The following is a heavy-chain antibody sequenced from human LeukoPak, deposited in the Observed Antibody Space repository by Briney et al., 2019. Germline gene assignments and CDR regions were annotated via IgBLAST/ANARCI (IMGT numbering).Heavy chain of an antibody. D-gene: IGHD3-22*01. CDR2: INPKSGGT. CDR3: ARDKRLLGYYNDSRGYGY. CDR1: GYTFTGYY. J-gene: IGHJ4*02. Sequence: ASVTVSCKASGYTFTGYYMHWVRQAPGQGLEWMGWINPKSGGTNYAQKFQGRVTMTRDTSISTAYMELSRLRSDDTAVYYCARDKRLLGYYNDSRGYGYWGQGTLVTVSS. V-gene: IGHV1-2*02.